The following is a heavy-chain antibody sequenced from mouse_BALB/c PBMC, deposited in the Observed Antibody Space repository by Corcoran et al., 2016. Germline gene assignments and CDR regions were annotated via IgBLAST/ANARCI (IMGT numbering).Heavy chain of an antibody. V-gene: IGHV1-84*02. D-gene: IGHD2-10*02. CDR1: GYTFTDYF. Sequence: QIQLQQSGPELVKPGASVRISCKASGYTFTDYFINWVKQKPGQGLEWIGWIYPGSGNIKYNEKFKGKATLTVDTSSSTAYMQLSSLTSEDTAVYFCARGYGNYYLDYWGQGTTLTVSS. CDR3: ARGYGNYYLDY. J-gene: IGHJ2*01. CDR2: IYPGSGNI.